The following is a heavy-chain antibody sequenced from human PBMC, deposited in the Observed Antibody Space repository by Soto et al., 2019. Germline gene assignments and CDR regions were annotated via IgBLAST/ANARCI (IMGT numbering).Heavy chain of an antibody. CDR1: GGSISSYY. J-gene: IGHJ4*02. V-gene: IGHV4-4*07. CDR3: ARACSSNSCYDVFDY. CDR2: IYTSGST. Sequence: SETLSLTCTVSGGSISSYYWNWIRQPAGKGLEWIGRIYTSGSTNYNPSLKSRVTMSVDTSKNQFSLKLSSVTAVDTPVYYCARACSSNSCYDVFDYWGQGTLVTVSS. D-gene: IGHD2-2*01.